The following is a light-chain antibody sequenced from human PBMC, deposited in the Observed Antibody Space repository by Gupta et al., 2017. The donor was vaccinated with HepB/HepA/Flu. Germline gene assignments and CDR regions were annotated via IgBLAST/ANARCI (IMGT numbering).Light chain of an antibody. Sequence: EIVLTQSPGTLSLSPGERATLSCRASQTVGSNYLAWYQQRPGQAPRLLIDAASNRAAGIPDRFSGSGSRTDCALTISRLEPEDFAVYYCQQYGDSEVTFGQGSKVEIK. CDR2: AAS. J-gene: IGKJ1*01. CDR3: QQYGDSEVT. CDR1: QTVGSNY. V-gene: IGKV3-20*01.